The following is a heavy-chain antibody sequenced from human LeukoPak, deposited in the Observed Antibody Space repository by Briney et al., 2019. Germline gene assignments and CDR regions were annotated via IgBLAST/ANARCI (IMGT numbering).Heavy chain of an antibody. CDR3: ARDIVRGVISHFDP. Sequence: ASVKVSCKASGYTFTGYYMHWVRQAPGQGLEWMGWINPNSGGTNYAQKFQGRVTMTRDTSFSTAYMELSRLRSDDTAVYYCARDIVRGVISHFDPWGQGTLVTVSS. J-gene: IGHJ5*02. D-gene: IGHD3-10*01. CDR1: GYTFTGYY. CDR2: INPNSGGT. V-gene: IGHV1-2*02.